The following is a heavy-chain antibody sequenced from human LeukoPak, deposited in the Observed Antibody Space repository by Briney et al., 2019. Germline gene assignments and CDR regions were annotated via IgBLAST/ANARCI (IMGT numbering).Heavy chain of an antibody. CDR2: ITTYNGKT. CDR3: ATDLQGNVHFDY. CDR1: GYTFSIYG. Sequence: ASVKVSCKASGYTFSIYGINWVRQAPGQGLEWMGRITTYNGKTHYAQKFQGRVTMTTDTSTNTAFMELRSLRSDDVALYYCATDLQGNVHFDYWGQGTLVTVSS. J-gene: IGHJ4*02. D-gene: IGHD1-1*01. V-gene: IGHV1-18*03.